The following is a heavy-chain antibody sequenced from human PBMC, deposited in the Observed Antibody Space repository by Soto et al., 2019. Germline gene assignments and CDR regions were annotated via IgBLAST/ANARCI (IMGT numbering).Heavy chain of an antibody. D-gene: IGHD1-1*01. CDR2: IYRTGST. CDR3: AREGDGATQLSMDV. Sequence: SETLSLTCAVSGGSFTSNNWWTWVRQPPGQGLEWIGEIYRTGSTNYNPSLKSRVTISVDTSKNQFSLKLSSVTAADTAVYYCAREGDGATQLSMDVWGQGTAVTV. J-gene: IGHJ6*02. CDR1: GGSFTSNNW. V-gene: IGHV4-4*02.